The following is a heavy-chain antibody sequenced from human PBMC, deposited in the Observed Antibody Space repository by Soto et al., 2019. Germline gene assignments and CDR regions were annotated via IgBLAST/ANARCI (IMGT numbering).Heavy chain of an antibody. V-gene: IGHV3-30-3*01. CDR2: ISYDGSNK. CDR3: ARDWNNYHSSGPCFDY. Sequence: QVQLVESGGGVVQPGRSLRLCCAASGFTFSSYAMHWVRQTPGKGLEWVAVISYDGSNKYYADSVKGRITISRDSSKNTLYLQMNSLRTEDTAVSYCARDWNNYHSSGPCFDYWGQGTLVTVSS. CDR1: GFTFSSYA. J-gene: IGHJ4*02. D-gene: IGHD3-22*01.